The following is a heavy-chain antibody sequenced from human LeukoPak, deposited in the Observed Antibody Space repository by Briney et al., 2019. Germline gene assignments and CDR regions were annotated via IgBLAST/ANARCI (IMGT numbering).Heavy chain of an antibody. Sequence: SETLSLTCTVSGGSVSTSDYYWGWIRQSPVKGLEWIGDAFYTGKTNYNPSLRGRATISIDTSKNQFSLKLTYVTAADSAVYYCARVFDSWGQGTLVTVSS. CDR2: AFYTGKT. J-gene: IGHJ4*02. CDR3: ARVFDS. CDR1: GGSVSTSDYY. V-gene: IGHV4-39*07.